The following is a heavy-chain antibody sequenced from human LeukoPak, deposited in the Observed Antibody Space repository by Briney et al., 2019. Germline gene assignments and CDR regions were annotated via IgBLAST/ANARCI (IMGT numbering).Heavy chain of an antibody. D-gene: IGHD1-26*01. J-gene: IGHJ3*01. Sequence: GESLKISCKGSGYSFSTYWIGWVRQMPGKGLEWMGIIYPGDSDTRYSPSFQGQVTISADTSISTAYLQWSSLRASDTAMYYCARHLGMVGATRDAFDLWGQGTMVAVSS. CDR2: IYPGDSDT. CDR1: GYSFSTYW. V-gene: IGHV5-51*01. CDR3: ARHLGMVGATRDAFDL.